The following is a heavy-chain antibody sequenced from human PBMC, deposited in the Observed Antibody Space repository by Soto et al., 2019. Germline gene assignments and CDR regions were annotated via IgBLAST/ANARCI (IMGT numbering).Heavy chain of an antibody. Sequence: PSETLSLTCNVSGGPINSPYYYWTWIRQHPGKGLEWIGYIYYSGSTYYNPSLKSRVTISVDTSKNQFSLKLSSVTAADTAVYYCARVLTGGDAFDIWGQGTMVTVSS. CDR3: ARVLTGGDAFDI. V-gene: IGHV4-31*03. D-gene: IGHD7-27*01. CDR1: GGPINSPYYY. CDR2: IYYSGST. J-gene: IGHJ3*02.